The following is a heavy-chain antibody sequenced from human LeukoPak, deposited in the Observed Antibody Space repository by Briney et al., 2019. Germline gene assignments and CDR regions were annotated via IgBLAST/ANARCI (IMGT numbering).Heavy chain of an antibody. CDR1: GGSISSYY. CDR2: IYTSGST. D-gene: IGHD3-10*01. J-gene: IGHJ5*02. V-gene: IGHV4-4*07. Sequence: SETLSLTCTVSGGSISSYYWSWIRQPAGKGLEWIGRIYTSGSTNYNPSLMSRVTMSVDTSKNQFSLKLRSVTAADRAEYYWATGTFGTAESWGQGTLVTVSS. CDR3: ATGTFGTAES.